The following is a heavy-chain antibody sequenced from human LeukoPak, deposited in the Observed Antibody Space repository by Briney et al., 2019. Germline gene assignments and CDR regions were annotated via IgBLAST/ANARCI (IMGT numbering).Heavy chain of an antibody. Sequence: ASVKVSCKASGYTFTSYDINWVRQATGQGLEWMGWMNPNSGNTGYAQKFQGRVTMTRNTSISTAYMELSSLRSEDTAVYYCARGRDTMIVVADDAFDIWGQGTMVTVSS. CDR2: MNPNSGNT. V-gene: IGHV1-8*01. J-gene: IGHJ3*02. D-gene: IGHD3-22*01. CDR3: ARGRDTMIVVADDAFDI. CDR1: GYTFTSYD.